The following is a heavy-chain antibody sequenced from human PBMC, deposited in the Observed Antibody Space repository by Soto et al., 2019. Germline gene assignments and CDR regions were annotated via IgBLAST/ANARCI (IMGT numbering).Heavy chain of an antibody. J-gene: IGHJ4*02. Sequence: EVQWVESGGGLVQPGGSLRLSCEASGFTFTSYWMSWIRQAPGKGLEWVANIKQDGTSKYYADSVKGRFTVSRDNAKSSVHLQMDSLRDDDTAVYRCARLRFILTERDFDSWGQGTLVTVSS. D-gene: IGHD3-16*01. CDR1: GFTFTSYW. V-gene: IGHV3-7*05. CDR2: IKQDGTSK. CDR3: ARLRFILTERDFDS.